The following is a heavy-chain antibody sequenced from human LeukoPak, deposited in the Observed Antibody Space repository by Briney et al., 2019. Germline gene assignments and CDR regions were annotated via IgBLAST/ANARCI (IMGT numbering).Heavy chain of an antibody. J-gene: IGHJ3*02. V-gene: IGHV3-74*01. CDR1: GFTFSSYW. CDR2: VNDVRVT. Sequence: GGPLRLSCAASGFTFSSYWMHWVRQAPGKGLVWVSRVNDVRVTVYADSVRGRFTVSRDNAKNTLYLQMNSLTPEDTAVYYCANLRLGIWGQGTVVTVSS. CDR3: ANLRLGI. D-gene: IGHD2-21*01.